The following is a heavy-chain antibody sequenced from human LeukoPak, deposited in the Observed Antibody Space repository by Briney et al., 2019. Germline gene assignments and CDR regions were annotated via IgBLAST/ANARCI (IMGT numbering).Heavy chain of an antibody. V-gene: IGHV3-30*03. D-gene: IGHD6-19*01. CDR3: ARERIAVAGTTYYYYYGMDV. CDR2: ISYDGSNK. Sequence: GGSLRLSCAASGFTFSSYGMHWVRQAPGKGLEWAAVISYDGSNKYYADSVKGRFTISRDNSKNTLYLQMNSLRADDTAVYYCARERIAVAGTTYYYYYGMDVWGQGTTVTVSS. J-gene: IGHJ6*02. CDR1: GFTFSSYG.